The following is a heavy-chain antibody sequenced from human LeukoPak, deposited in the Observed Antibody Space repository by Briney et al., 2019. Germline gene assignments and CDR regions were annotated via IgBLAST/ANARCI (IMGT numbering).Heavy chain of an antibody. CDR2: IIPILGIA. V-gene: IGHV1-69*04. CDR3: ARDGYSSSHRGSWFDP. Sequence: GASVKVSCKASGGTFSSYAISWVRQAPGQGLEWMGRIIPILGIANYAQKFQGRVTITADKSTSTAYMELSSLRSEDTAVYYCARDGYSSSHRGSWFDPWGQGTLVTVSS. CDR1: GGTFSSYA. D-gene: IGHD6-13*01. J-gene: IGHJ5*02.